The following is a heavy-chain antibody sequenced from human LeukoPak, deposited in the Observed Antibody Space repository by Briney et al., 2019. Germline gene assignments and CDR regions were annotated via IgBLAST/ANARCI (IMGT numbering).Heavy chain of an antibody. V-gene: IGHV3-23*01. CDR2: ISGSGGST. CDR3: AKGDIVLMVYAPD. D-gene: IGHD2-8*01. CDR1: GFTFNNYA. J-gene: IGHJ4*02. Sequence: PGGSLRLSCAASGFTFNNYAMHRVRQAPGKGLEWVSAISGSGGSTYYADSVKGRFTISRDNSKNTLYPQMNSLRAEDTAVYYCAKGDIVLMVYAPDWGQGTLVTVSS.